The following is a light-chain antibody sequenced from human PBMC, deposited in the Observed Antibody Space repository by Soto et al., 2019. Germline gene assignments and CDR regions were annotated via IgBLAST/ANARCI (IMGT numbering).Light chain of an antibody. Sequence: QSALTQPASVSGSPGQSITISCTGTSSDVGGYAYVSWYQQYPDKAPKLVISEVSNRPSGVSHRFSGSRSGNTASLTISGLQAEDEADYYCSSYTSSTTPVFGGGTKLNVL. J-gene: IGLJ2*01. V-gene: IGLV2-14*01. CDR2: EVS. CDR3: SSYTSSTTPV. CDR1: SSDVGGYAY.